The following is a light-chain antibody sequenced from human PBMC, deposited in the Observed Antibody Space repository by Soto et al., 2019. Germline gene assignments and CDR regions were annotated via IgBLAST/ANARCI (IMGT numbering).Light chain of an antibody. Sequence: HSVLTQPASVSGSPGQSITISCTGTSSDVGGYNFVSWYQQHPGKAPKLIIYEVTHRPSGVSNRFSGSKSGNTASLTISGLQAEDEADYYCSSYTASNILEVFGTGTKLTVL. CDR3: SSYTASNILEV. CDR2: EVT. V-gene: IGLV2-14*01. CDR1: SSDVGGYNF. J-gene: IGLJ1*01.